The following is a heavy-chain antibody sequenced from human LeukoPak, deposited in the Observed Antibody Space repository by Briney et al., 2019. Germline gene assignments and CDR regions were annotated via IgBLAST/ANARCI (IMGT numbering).Heavy chain of an antibody. CDR2: IEQDGSGQ. CDR3: ARANYGIDY. V-gene: IGHV3-7*01. J-gene: IGHJ4*02. Sequence: GGSLRLSCVVSGFTFSSYWMSWVRQPPGKGLEWVANIEQDGSGQYYVDSVKGRFTISRDNAKNSLYLQMNSLRVEDTAVYYCARANYGIDYWGQGTLVTVSS. CDR1: GFTFSSYW. D-gene: IGHD4-17*01.